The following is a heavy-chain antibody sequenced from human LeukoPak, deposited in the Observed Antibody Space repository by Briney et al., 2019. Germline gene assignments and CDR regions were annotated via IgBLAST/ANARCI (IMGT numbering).Heavy chain of an antibody. CDR1: GFTFSSHA. V-gene: IGHV3-23*01. J-gene: IGHJ4*02. Sequence: PGGSLRLSCAASGFTFSSHAMSWVRQAPGKGLEWVSAISGSGGNTYYADSVKGRFTISRDNSKNTLYLQMNSLRAEDTAVYYCARSGYDYVWGSYRPDYYFDYWGQGTLVTVSP. D-gene: IGHD3-16*02. CDR3: ARSGYDYVWGSYRPDYYFDY. CDR2: ISGSGGNT.